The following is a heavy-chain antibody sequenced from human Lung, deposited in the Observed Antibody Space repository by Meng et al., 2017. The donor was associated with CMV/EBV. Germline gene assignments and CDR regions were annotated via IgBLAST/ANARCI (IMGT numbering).Heavy chain of an antibody. J-gene: IGHJ4*02. Sequence: GESXKISCAASGFTFSSYAMHWVRQAPGKGLEWLAVISYDGSDKYYTDSVKGRFTISRDSSKNTLLLQMNSLRAEDTAVYYCARRNFYCTNGVCYLHYSGEGXLVTVSS. CDR3: ARRNFYCTNGVCYLHY. D-gene: IGHD2-8*01. CDR1: GFTFSSYA. V-gene: IGHV3-30*04. CDR2: ISYDGSDK.